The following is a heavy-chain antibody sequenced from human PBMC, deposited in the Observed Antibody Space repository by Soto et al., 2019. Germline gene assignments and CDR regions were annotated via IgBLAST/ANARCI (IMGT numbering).Heavy chain of an antibody. D-gene: IGHD3-9*01. Sequence: EVQLVESGGGLVQPGGSLKLSCAASGFTFSGSAMHWVRQAPGKGLEWVGRIRGKANSDATVYDASVKGRFTISRDDSMNTAYLQMNSLKTEDTAVYYCTSPSINYDILTDYFRYWGQGSLVTVSS. V-gene: IGHV3-73*02. CDR1: GFTFSGSA. CDR2: IRGKANSDAT. CDR3: TSPSINYDILTDYFRY. J-gene: IGHJ4*02.